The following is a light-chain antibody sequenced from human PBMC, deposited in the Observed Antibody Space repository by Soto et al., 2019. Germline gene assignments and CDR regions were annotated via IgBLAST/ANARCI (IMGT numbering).Light chain of an antibody. CDR2: DND. CDR3: AAWDDSLSGRV. Sequence: QSVLTQPPSASGTPGQRVTISCSGSSSNIGTNTVNWYQQLPGTAPKLLIYDNDQRPSGVPDRFSGSKSGTSASLDTSGLRSEDEADYYCAAWDDSLSGRVFGGGTQLTVL. V-gene: IGLV1-44*01. J-gene: IGLJ3*02. CDR1: SSNIGTNT.